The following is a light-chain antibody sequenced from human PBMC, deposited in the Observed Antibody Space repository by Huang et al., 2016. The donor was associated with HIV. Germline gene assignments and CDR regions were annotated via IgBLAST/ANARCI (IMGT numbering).Light chain of an antibody. CDR2: GAS. CDR1: QSLLYSSNNKNY. J-gene: IGKJ1*01. Sequence: DIVMTQSPDSLAVSLGERATINCKSSQSLLYSSNNKNYLAWYQQKPGQPPKLLIYGASTRESGVPDRCSGSGSETDFTLTISSLQAEDVAVYYCHQYYATGTFGQGTKVEI. CDR3: HQYYATGT. V-gene: IGKV4-1*01.